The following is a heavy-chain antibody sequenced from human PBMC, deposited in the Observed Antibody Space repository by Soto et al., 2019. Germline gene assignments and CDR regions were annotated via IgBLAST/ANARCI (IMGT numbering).Heavy chain of an antibody. Sequence: QVQLVQSGAEVKKPGSSVKVSCKASGGTFSSYAISWVRQAPGQGLEWLGGIIPIFGTANYAQKFQGRVTITADESTSTAYMELSSLRSEDTAVYYCARDRGSGSYQGWGFDYWGQGTLVTVSS. CDR2: IIPIFGTA. CDR3: ARDRGSGSYQGWGFDY. V-gene: IGHV1-69*01. D-gene: IGHD3-10*01. CDR1: GGTFSSYA. J-gene: IGHJ4*02.